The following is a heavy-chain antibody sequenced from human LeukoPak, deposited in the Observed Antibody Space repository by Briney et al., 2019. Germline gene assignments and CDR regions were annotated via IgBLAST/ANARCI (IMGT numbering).Heavy chain of an antibody. Sequence: PGRSLRLSCAASGFTFYGYAMHWVRQAPGKGLEWVSGISWDSGAIGYADSVKGRFTISRDNAKNSLYLQMDSLRAEDTALYYCAKDYGGNHWFDYWGQGTLVTVSS. CDR3: AKDYGGNHWFDY. V-gene: IGHV3-9*01. CDR1: GFTFYGYA. J-gene: IGHJ4*02. D-gene: IGHD4-23*01. CDR2: ISWDSGAI.